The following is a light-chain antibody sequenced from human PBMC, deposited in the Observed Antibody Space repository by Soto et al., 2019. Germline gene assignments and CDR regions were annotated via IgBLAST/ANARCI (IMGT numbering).Light chain of an antibody. V-gene: IGLV2-14*03. CDR3: TSYTSIIAVV. CDR2: DVT. Sequence: QSVLTQPASVSGSPGQSITISCTGNSNDIGAYNYVSWYQQHPGKAPKLLIYDVTNRPSGVSDRFSGSKSGRTAALTISGLQPDDEADYYCTSYTSIIAVVFGGGTKVTVL. CDR1: SNDIGAYNY. J-gene: IGLJ2*01.